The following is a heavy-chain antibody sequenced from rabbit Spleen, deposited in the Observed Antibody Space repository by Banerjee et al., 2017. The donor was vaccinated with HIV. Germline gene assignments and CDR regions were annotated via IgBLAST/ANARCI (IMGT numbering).Heavy chain of an antibody. J-gene: IGHJ4*01. Sequence: QQQLEESGGGLVKPGASLTLTCKASGIDFSNYYYMCWVRQAPGKGLELIAWIYTRDGSTWYASWVNDRFTISRSTSLNTVDLKMTSLTAADTATYFCARRYDANHYYGHFNLWGPGTLVTV. CDR3: ARRYDANHYYGHFNL. V-gene: IGHV1S43*01. D-gene: IGHD1-1*01. CDR1: GIDFSNYYY. CDR2: IYTRDGST.